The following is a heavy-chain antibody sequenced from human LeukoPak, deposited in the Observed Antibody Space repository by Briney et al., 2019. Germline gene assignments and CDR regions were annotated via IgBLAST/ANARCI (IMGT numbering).Heavy chain of an antibody. J-gene: IGHJ3*02. CDR1: GFTFSSYS. CDR3: ARDQVAAAALDAFDI. D-gene: IGHD6-13*01. CDR2: ISSSSSYI. Sequence: GGSLRLSCAASGFTFSSYSMNWVRQAPGKGLEWDSSISSSSSYIYYADSVKGRFTISRDNAKNSLYLQMNSLRAEDTAVYYCARDQVAAAALDAFDIWGQGTMVTVSS. V-gene: IGHV3-21*01.